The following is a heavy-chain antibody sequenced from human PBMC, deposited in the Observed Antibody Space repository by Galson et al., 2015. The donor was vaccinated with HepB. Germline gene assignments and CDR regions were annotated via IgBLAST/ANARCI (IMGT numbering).Heavy chain of an antibody. CDR3: AREGRGAAPEWFDP. CDR1: GGTFSSYA. CDR2: IIPILGIA. Sequence: SVKVSCKASGGTFSSYAISWVRQAPGQGLEWMGGIIPILGIANYAQKFQGRVTITADKSTSTAYMELSSLRSEDTAVYYCAREGRGAAPEWFDPWGQGTLVTVSS. V-gene: IGHV1-69*10. J-gene: IGHJ5*02. D-gene: IGHD1-26*01.